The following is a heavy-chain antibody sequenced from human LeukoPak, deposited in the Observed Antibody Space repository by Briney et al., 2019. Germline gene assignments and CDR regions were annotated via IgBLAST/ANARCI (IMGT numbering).Heavy chain of an antibody. Sequence: SVKVSCKASGGTFSSYAISWVRQAPGQGLEWMGGIIPIFGTANYAQKFQGRVTITADESTSTAYMELSSLRSEDTAVYYCASHTRPTRRIAAAATNWGQGTLVTVSS. CDR1: GGTFSSYA. CDR2: IIPIFGTA. J-gene: IGHJ4*02. D-gene: IGHD6-13*01. CDR3: ASHTRPTRRIAAAATN. V-gene: IGHV1-69*13.